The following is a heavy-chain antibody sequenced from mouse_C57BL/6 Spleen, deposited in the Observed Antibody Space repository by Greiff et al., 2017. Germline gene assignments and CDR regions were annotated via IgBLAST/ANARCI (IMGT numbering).Heavy chain of an antibody. V-gene: IGHV2-9-1*01. J-gene: IGHJ2*01. Sequence: VQGVESGPGLVAPSQSLSITCTVSGFSLTSYAISWVRQPPGKGLEWLGVIWPGGGTNYNSALKSRLSISKDKSKSQVVLKMNSLQTDDTARYYCARKGNDYGGYFDYGGQGTTLTGSS. CDR3: ARKGNDYGGYFDY. CDR1: GFSLTSYA. D-gene: IGHD2-4*01. CDR2: IWPGGGT.